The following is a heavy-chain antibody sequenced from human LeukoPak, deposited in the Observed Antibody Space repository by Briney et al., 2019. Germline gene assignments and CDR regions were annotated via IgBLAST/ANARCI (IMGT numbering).Heavy chain of an antibody. D-gene: IGHD3-10*01. J-gene: IGHJ3*02. CDR2: IYYSGST. Sequence: SETLSLTCTVSGGSISSSSYYWGWIRQPPGKGLEWIGSIYYSGSTYYNPSLKSRVTISVDTSKNQFSLKLSSVTATDTAVYYCARQYYYASGSFAFDIWGQGTMVTVSS. CDR3: ARQYYYASGSFAFDI. CDR1: GGSISSSSYY. V-gene: IGHV4-39*01.